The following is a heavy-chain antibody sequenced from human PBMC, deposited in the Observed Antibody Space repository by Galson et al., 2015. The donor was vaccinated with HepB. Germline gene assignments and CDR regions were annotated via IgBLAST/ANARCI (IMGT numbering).Heavy chain of an antibody. D-gene: IGHD2-21*01. J-gene: IGHJ4*02. CDR2: IYWDDDK. V-gene: IGHV2-5*02. CDR1: GFSLSTSSGVG. Sequence: PALVKPTQTLTLTCTFSGFSLSTSSGVGVGWIRQPPGKALEWLALIYWDDDKRYSPSLKSRLTITKDTSKNQVVLTMTNMDPADTATYFCARIPYVSEKIDYWGQGTLVTVSS. CDR3: ARIPYVSEKIDY.